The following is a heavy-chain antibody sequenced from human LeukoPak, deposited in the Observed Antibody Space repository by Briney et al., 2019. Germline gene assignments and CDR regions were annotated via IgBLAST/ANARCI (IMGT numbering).Heavy chain of an antibody. V-gene: IGHV4-39*07. J-gene: IGHJ4*02. CDR2: IYYSGST. D-gene: IGHD5-12*01. Sequence: PSETLSLTCSVSGGFISSSSYYWGWIRQAPGKGLEWIGTIYYSGSTYFNPSLKSRVTISVDTSKNQFSLKLSSVTAADTAVYYCAAGYSGYDWLDYWGQGTLVTVSS. CDR3: AAGYSGYDWLDY. CDR1: GGFISSSSYY.